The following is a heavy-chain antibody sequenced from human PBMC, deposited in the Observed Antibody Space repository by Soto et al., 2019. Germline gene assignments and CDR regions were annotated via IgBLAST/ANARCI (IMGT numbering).Heavy chain of an antibody. Sequence: SVKVSCKASGGTFSSYAISWVRQAPGQGLEWMGGIIPIFGTANYAQKFQGRVTITADESTSTAYMELSSLRSEDTAVYYWARSGDIVVVSSATSLGFDPWGQGTLVTVSS. CDR1: GGTFSSYA. CDR3: ARSGDIVVVSSATSLGFDP. J-gene: IGHJ5*02. D-gene: IGHD2-2*01. V-gene: IGHV1-69*13. CDR2: IIPIFGTA.